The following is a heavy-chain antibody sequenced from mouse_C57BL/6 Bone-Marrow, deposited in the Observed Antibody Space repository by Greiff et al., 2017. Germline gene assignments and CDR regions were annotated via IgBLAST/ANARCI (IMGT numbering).Heavy chain of an antibody. CDR3: ASSSYYYGSSKGYFDV. V-gene: IGHV1-59*01. Sequence: QVQLQQPGAELVRPGTSVKLSCKASGYTFTSYWMHWVKQRPGQGLEWIGVIDPSDSYTNYNQKFKGKATLTVDTSSSTAYMQLGSLTSEDSAVYYCASSSYYYGSSKGYFDVWGTGTTVTVSS. J-gene: IGHJ1*03. CDR2: IDPSDSYT. CDR1: GYTFTSYW. D-gene: IGHD1-1*01.